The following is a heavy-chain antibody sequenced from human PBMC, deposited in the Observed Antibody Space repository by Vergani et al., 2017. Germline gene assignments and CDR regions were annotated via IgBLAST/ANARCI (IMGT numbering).Heavy chain of an antibody. J-gene: IGHJ5*02. CDR2: INPTTGNP. CDR1: GYSFNNYA. D-gene: IGHD3-22*01. Sequence: QEQLVQSGSELKKPGASVKVSCKASGYSFNNYAIHWVRQAPGQGLEWMGWINPTTGNPTYARAFTGRFVFSLDTSISTAYLQIGSLKAEDTAVYFCARIDSSGYYYGGWFDPWGQGTLVTVSS. CDR3: ARIDSSGYYYGGWFDP. V-gene: IGHV7-4-1*01.